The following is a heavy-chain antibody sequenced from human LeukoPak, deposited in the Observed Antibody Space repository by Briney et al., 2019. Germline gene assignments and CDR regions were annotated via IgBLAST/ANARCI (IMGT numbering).Heavy chain of an antibody. Sequence: GGSLRLSCAASGFTFSSYGMHWVRQAPGKGLEWVSYISSSSGTIYYADSVKGRFTISRDNAKNSLYLQMNSLRDEDTAVYYCARYGSGSNPFDYWGQGTLVTVSS. CDR2: ISSSSGTI. J-gene: IGHJ4*02. CDR1: GFTFSSYG. D-gene: IGHD3-10*01. V-gene: IGHV3-48*02. CDR3: ARYGSGSNPFDY.